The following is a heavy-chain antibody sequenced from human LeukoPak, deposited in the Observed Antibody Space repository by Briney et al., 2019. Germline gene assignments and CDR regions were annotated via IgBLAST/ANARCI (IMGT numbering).Heavy chain of an antibody. V-gene: IGHV3-33*06. D-gene: IGHD6-6*01. CDR3: AKEYSSSSKYNWFDP. Sequence: SGGSLRLSCAASGFTFSSYWMSWVRQAPGKGLEWVAVIWYDGSNKYYADSVKGRFTISRDNSKNTLYLQMNSLRAEDTAVYYCAKEYSSSSKYNWFDPWGQGTLVTVSS. CDR2: IWYDGSNK. CDR1: GFTFSSYW. J-gene: IGHJ5*02.